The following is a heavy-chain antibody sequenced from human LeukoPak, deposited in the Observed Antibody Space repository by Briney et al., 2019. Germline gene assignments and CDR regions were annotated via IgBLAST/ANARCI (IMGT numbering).Heavy chain of an antibody. CDR3: AKNFWNYGIFDY. D-gene: IGHD1-7*01. CDR2: IKQDGSDK. V-gene: IGHV3-7*01. Sequence: PGGSLRLSCAASGFMFSNYWMTWVRQAPGKGLEWVANIKQDGSDKYYVESVKGRFTVSRDNAKNSVYLQMSSLRAEDTAIYYCAKNFWNYGIFDYWGQGTLVTVSS. CDR1: GFMFSNYW. J-gene: IGHJ4*02.